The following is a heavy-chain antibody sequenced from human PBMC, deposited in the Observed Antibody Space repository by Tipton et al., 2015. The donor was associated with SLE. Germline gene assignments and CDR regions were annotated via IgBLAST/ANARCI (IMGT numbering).Heavy chain of an antibody. CDR2: INSDGSST. V-gene: IGHV3-74*01. J-gene: IGHJ4*02. D-gene: IGHD6-19*01. Sequence: GSLRLSCAASGFTFSSYWMHWVRQAPGKGLVWVSRINSDGSSTSYADSVKGRFTISRDNAKNTLYLQMNSLRAEDTAVYYCARDRLRGGWVDYWGQGTLVTVSS. CDR3: ARDRLRGGWVDY. CDR1: GFTFSSYW.